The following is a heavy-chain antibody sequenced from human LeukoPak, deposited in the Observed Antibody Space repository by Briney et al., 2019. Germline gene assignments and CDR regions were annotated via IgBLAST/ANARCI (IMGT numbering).Heavy chain of an antibody. Sequence: GGSLRLSCAASGFTFSSYAMSWVRQAPGKGLEWVSAISGSGGSTYYADSVKGRFTISRDNSKNTLYLQMNSLRAEDTAVYYCAKAPTYYCGSGSYHNVNQGGYFDYWGQGTLVTVSS. CDR2: ISGSGGST. D-gene: IGHD3-10*01. V-gene: IGHV3-23*01. J-gene: IGHJ4*02. CDR3: AKAPTYYCGSGSYHNVNQGGYFDY. CDR1: GFTFSSYA.